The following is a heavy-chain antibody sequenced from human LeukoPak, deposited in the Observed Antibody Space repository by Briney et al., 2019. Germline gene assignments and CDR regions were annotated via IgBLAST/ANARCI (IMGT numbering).Heavy chain of an antibody. CDR2: IYYSGST. V-gene: IGHV4-59*08. CDR1: GGSISSYY. Sequence: SETLSLTCTVSGGSISSYYWSWIRQPPGKGLEWIGYIYYSGSTNYNPSLKSRVTIPVDTSKNQFSLKLSSVTAADTAVYYCARQSSSWYEINWFDPWGQGTLVTVSS. J-gene: IGHJ5*02. CDR3: ARQSSSWYEINWFDP. D-gene: IGHD6-13*01.